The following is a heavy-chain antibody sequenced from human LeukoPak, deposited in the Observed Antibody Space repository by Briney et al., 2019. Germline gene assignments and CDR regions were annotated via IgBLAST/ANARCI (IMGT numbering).Heavy chain of an antibody. V-gene: IGHV1-2*02. Sequence: ASVKVSCKASGYDFTGYYMHWVRQAPGHGFEWMGWVNPRNGGTHYAQNFQGRVTITGDTSITTAYMELGSLTSDDTAVYYCATGLQYGLWGVPYFYYMHAWGKGTTVTVSS. J-gene: IGHJ6*03. CDR3: ATGLQYGLWGVPYFYYMHA. CDR2: VNPRNGGT. CDR1: GYDFTGYY. D-gene: IGHD3-10*01.